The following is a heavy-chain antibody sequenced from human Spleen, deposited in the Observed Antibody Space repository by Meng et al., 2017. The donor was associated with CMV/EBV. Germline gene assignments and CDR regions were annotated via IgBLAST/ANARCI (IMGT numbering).Heavy chain of an antibody. Sequence: GGSLRLSCAASGFTFSSYDMHWVRQATGKGLEWVSAIGTAGDTYYPGSVKGQFTISRENAKNSLYLQMNSLRAGDTAVYYCARVGRDFGVVIAGTLDCWGQGTLVTVSS. D-gene: IGHD3-3*01. V-gene: IGHV3-13*01. CDR1: GFTFSSYD. CDR2: IGTAGDT. J-gene: IGHJ4*02. CDR3: ARVGRDFGVVIAGTLDC.